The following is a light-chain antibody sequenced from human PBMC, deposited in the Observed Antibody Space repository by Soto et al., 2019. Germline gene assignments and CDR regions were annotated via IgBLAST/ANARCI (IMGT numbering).Light chain of an antibody. V-gene: IGKV1-5*01. CDR2: DVS. CDR3: QQYNSYSWT. Sequence: DIQMTQSPSTLSASVGDRVTITCRASQSIGSWLAWYQQGPGKAPKLLIYDVSGLESGVPSRFSGSGSGTEFTLTITSLQPDDFATYYCQQYNSYSWTFGQGTKVDIK. CDR1: QSIGSW. J-gene: IGKJ1*01.